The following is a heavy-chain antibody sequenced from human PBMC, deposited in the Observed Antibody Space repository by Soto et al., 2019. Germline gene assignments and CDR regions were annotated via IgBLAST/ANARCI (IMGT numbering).Heavy chain of an antibody. D-gene: IGHD3-3*01. CDR2: ISGSADGT. CDR1: GFTFDSYA. V-gene: IGHV3-23*01. CDR3: AKDAVGGYSFWSGYYTDGLDV. J-gene: IGHJ3*01. Sequence: EVKPLESGGGLTQPGESLRLSCVGSGFTFDSYAISWVRQAPGERLQWIAAISGSADGTDYAHSVRGRFTISRDNAKKPVHLQMDSLRVEDTAVYFCAKDAVGGYSFWSGYYTDGLDVWGQGTLVTVS.